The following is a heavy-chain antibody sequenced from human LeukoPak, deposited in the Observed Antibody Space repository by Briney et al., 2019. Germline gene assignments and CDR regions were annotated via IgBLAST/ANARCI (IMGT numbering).Heavy chain of an antibody. CDR2: ISYSGNT. CDR1: GGSVSSSKYL. CDR3: AGLGVMVLVYQSES. J-gene: IGHJ1*01. Sequence: PSETLSLTCAVSGGSVSSSKYLWGWIRQPPGKELERIGSISYSGNTDYNPSLKSRVTLSVDTSKNQFSLKLTSVTAADSAVYYCAGLGVMVLVYQSESWGQGTPVTVSS. D-gene: IGHD2-8*01. V-gene: IGHV4-39*07.